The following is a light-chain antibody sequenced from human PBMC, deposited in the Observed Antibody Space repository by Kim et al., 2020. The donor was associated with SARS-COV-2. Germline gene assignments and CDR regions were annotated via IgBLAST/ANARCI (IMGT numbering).Light chain of an antibody. CDR3: QQRSNWPPT. V-gene: IGKV3-11*01. CDR2: DAS. Sequence: VSPGESATLAGMASQSVSSYLAWYQQKPGQAPRLLIYDASNRATGIPARFSGSGSGTDFTLTISSLEPEDFAVYYCQQRSNWPPTFGQGTKVDIK. CDR1: QSVSSY. J-gene: IGKJ1*01.